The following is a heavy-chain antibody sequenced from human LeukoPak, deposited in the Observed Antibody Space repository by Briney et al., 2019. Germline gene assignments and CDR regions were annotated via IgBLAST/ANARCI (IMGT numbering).Heavy chain of an antibody. CDR1: GYSFTGHY. D-gene: IGHD3-22*01. J-gene: IGHJ4*02. CDR3: ARGSSRYYYDSSAYVQD. V-gene: IGHV1-2*02. Sequence: ASVKVSCKASGYSFTGHYMHWVRQAPGQGLEWMGWINPKSGGTNYAQKFQGRVTMTRDTSISTAYMELSRLRSDDTAVYYCARGSSRYYYDSSAYVQDWGQGTLVTVSS. CDR2: INPKSGGT.